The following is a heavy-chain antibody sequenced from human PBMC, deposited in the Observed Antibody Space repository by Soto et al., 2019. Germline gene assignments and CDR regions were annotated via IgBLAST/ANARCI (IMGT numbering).Heavy chain of an antibody. CDR1: GGSISSYY. CDR2: IYYSGST. D-gene: IGHD2-2*01. CDR3: ARLVVPAANYYYYMDV. V-gene: IGHV4-59*08. Sequence: SETLSLTCTVSGGSISSYYWSWIRQPPGKGLEWIGYIYYSGSTNYNPSLKSRVTISVDTSKNQFSLKLSSVTAADTAVYYCARLVVPAANYYYYMDVWGKGTSVTVSS. J-gene: IGHJ6*03.